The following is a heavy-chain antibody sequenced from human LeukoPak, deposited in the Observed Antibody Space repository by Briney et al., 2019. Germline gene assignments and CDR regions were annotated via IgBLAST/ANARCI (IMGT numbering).Heavy chain of an antibody. D-gene: IGHD2-21*02. CDR2: IKSKTDGGAT. V-gene: IGHV3-15*01. J-gene: IGHJ5*02. Sequence: GGSLRLSCAASGFTFSNAWMSWVRQAPGKGLEWVGRIKSKTDGGATDYAAPVKGRFTISRDDSKNTLYLQMNSLKTEDTAVYYCTTDVRHIVVVTGNWFDPWGQGTLVTVSS. CDR3: TTDVRHIVVVTGNWFDP. CDR1: GFTFSNAW.